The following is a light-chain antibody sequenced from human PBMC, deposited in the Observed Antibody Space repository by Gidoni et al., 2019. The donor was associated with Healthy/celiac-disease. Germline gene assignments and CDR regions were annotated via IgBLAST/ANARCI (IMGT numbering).Light chain of an antibody. V-gene: IGKV1-33*01. CDR1: QDISNY. CDR2: YAS. CDR3: QQYDNRPIT. J-gene: IGKJ5*01. Sequence: IQLTPSPSSLSASVGDRVTITCQASQDISNYLNWYQQKPGKAPKLLIYYASNVETGVPSRCSGSGYGTDFTFTISSLQPEDIETYYCQQYDNRPITFGQGTRLEIK.